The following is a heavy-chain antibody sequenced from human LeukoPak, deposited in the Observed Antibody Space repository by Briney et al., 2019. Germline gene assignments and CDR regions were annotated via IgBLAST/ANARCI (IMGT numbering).Heavy chain of an antibody. D-gene: IGHD5-18*01. Sequence: TGGSLRLSCAASGFTFSSYSMNWVRQAPGKGLEWVSSISSSSSYIYYADSVKGRFTISRDNAKNSLYLQMNSLRAEDTAVYYCARADWDTAMIDYWGQGTLVTVSS. V-gene: IGHV3-21*01. CDR3: ARADWDTAMIDY. CDR2: ISSSSSYI. J-gene: IGHJ4*02. CDR1: GFTFSSYS.